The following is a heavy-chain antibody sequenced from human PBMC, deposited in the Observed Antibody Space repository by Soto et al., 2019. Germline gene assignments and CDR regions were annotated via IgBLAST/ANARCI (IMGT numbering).Heavy chain of an antibody. J-gene: IGHJ4*02. CDR1: VYPFRTFW. CDR3: ARLVNIFDFDY. D-gene: IGHD2-21*01. CDR2: IYPGDSDT. Sequence: AESQTTACSTSVYPFRTFWIGWVRQTPGKGLEWMGIIYPGDSDTRYSPSFQGQVTISADKSISTAYLQWSSLKASDTAMYYCARLVNIFDFDYWGQGTLVTVSS. V-gene: IGHV5-51*01.